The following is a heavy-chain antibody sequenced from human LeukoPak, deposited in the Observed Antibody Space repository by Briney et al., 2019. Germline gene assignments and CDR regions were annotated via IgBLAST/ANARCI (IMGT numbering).Heavy chain of an antibody. D-gene: IGHD5-18*01. CDR2: IRYDGSNK. J-gene: IGHJ4*02. V-gene: IGHV3-30*02. CDR3: ARDSSHGYSYGYPFDY. CDR1: GFTFSSYG. Sequence: GGSLRLSCAASGFTFSSYGMHWVRQAPGKGLEWVAFIRYDGSNKYYADSVKGRFTISRDNSKNTLYLQMNSLRAEDTAVYYCARDSSHGYSYGYPFDYWGQGTLVTVSS.